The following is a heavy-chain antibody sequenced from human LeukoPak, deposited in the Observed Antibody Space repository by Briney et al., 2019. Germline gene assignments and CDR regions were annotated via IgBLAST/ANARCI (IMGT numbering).Heavy chain of an antibody. CDR3: ARYTRGRNGMDV. J-gene: IGHJ6*02. Sequence: SETLSLTCAVYGGSFSGYYWNWIRQPPGKGLEWIGEINHSGSTNYNPSLKSRVTISVDTSKNRFSLKLSSVTAADTAVYYCARYTRGRNGMDVWGQGTTVTVSS. D-gene: IGHD1-26*01. V-gene: IGHV4-34*01. CDR1: GGSFSGYY. CDR2: INHSGST.